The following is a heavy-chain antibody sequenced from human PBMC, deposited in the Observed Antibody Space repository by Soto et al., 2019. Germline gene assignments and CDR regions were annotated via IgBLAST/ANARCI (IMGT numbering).Heavy chain of an antibody. Sequence: QKQLVQSGPEVKKPGTSVKVSCKASGFNFATSAVQWVRQARGQGLEWIGWIIVGTGNTNHAQKVRERFTVTRDVSTRTAYLEVRRLISDDTAVYYCASVGSGLWGQGTLVTVSS. CDR2: IIVGTGNT. V-gene: IGHV1-58*01. D-gene: IGHD5-12*01. J-gene: IGHJ4*02. CDR1: GFNFATSA. CDR3: ASVGSGL.